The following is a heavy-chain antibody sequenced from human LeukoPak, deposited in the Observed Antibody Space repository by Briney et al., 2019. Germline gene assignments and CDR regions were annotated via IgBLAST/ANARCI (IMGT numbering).Heavy chain of an antibody. CDR1: GYSISSGYY. Sequence: KASETLSLTCAVSGYSISSGYYWGWIRQPPRKGLEWIGSIYHSGSTYYNPSLKSRVTISVDTSKYQFSLKLSSVTAADTAVYYCASYGDYWWFDPWGQGTLVTVSS. V-gene: IGHV4-38-2*01. CDR2: IYHSGST. J-gene: IGHJ5*02. CDR3: ASYGDYWWFDP. D-gene: IGHD4-17*01.